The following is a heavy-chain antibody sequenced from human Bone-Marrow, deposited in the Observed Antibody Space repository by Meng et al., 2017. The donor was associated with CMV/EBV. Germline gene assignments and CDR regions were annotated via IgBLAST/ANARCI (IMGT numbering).Heavy chain of an antibody. CDR1: GFTFDDYT. D-gene: IGHD1-26*01. Sequence: GESLKISCAASGFTFDDYTMHWVRQAPGKGLEWVSLISWDGGSTYYADSVKVRFTISRDNSQDSLYLQMNSLRTEDTALYYGAKEGGSYAFGAFDIWGQGTMVTVSS. J-gene: IGHJ3*02. CDR3: AKEGGSYAFGAFDI. V-gene: IGHV3-43*01. CDR2: ISWDGGST.